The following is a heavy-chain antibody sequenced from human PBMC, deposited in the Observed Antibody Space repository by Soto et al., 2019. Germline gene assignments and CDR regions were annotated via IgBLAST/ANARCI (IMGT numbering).Heavy chain of an antibody. CDR2: IRDSKNT. J-gene: IGHJ5*02. V-gene: IGHV4-59*11. Sequence: SETLSLTCSASGGSISSHNWGWIRLPPGKGLEWIGYIRDSKNTNYNPSLNSRITMSLDTSKNQFSLKLTSVTAADTAVYYCARSVFPWGQETLVTVSS. CDR1: GGSISSHN. CDR3: ARSVFP.